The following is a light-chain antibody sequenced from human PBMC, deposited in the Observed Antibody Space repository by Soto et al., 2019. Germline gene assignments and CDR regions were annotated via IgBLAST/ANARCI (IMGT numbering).Light chain of an antibody. J-gene: IGKJ2*01. CDR1: QSVSSN. Sequence: EIVVTQSPATLSVSPGERATLSCRASQSVSSNLAWYQQKPGQAPRLLIYGASTRATGIPARFSGSGSGTEFTLTISSLQSEDFAVYYCQKYNNWPRYTFGQGTKLEIK. V-gene: IGKV3-15*01. CDR2: GAS. CDR3: QKYNNWPRYT.